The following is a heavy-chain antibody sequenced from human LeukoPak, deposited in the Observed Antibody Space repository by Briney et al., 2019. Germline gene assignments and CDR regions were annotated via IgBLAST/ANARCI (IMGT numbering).Heavy chain of an antibody. V-gene: IGHV3-64D*09. J-gene: IGHJ4*02. CDR3: AASIAVAAPFDY. CDR2: ISSNGGST. Sequence: GGSLRLSCSASGFTFSSYATHWVRQAPGKGLEYVSAISSNGGSTYYADSVKGRFTISRDNSKNTLYLQMSSLRAEDTAVYYCAASIAVAAPFDYWGQGTLVTVSS. D-gene: IGHD6-19*01. CDR1: GFTFSSYA.